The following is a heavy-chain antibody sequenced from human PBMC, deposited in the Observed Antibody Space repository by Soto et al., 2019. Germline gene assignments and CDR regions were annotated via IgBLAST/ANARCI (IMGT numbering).Heavy chain of an antibody. V-gene: IGHV1-18*01. CDR2: ISPYNGDT. D-gene: IGHD2-2*01. Sequence: ASVKVACKASGYSFTNYDISWVRQAPGQGLEWMGWISPYNGDTNYAQKLQGRVTMTTDTSTSTAYMELRSLRSDDTAVYYCARYCSSTSCDHYFDYWGQGTLVTVSS. CDR3: ARYCSSTSCDHYFDY. J-gene: IGHJ4*02. CDR1: GYSFTNYD.